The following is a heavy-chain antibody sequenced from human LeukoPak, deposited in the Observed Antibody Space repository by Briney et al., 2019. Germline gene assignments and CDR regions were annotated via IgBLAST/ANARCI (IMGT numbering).Heavy chain of an antibody. V-gene: IGHV4-59*01. D-gene: IGHD3-10*01. CDR1: GDSIGSSY. CDR3: ARGGLSYWFDP. Sequence: SETLSLTCTVSGDSIGSSYWSWIRQPPGKGLEWIGYIYYSGSTNYNPSLKSRVTISVDTSKNQFSLKLSSVTAADTAVYYCARGGLSYWFDPWGQGTLVTVSS. J-gene: IGHJ5*02. CDR2: IYYSGST.